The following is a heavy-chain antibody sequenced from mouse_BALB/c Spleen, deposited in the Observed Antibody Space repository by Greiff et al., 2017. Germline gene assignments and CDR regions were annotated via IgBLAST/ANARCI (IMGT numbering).Heavy chain of an antibody. CDR2: IYPGDGDT. J-gene: IGHJ2*01. CDR1: GYTFTSYW. D-gene: IGHD2-10*02. V-gene: IGHV1-87*01. Sequence: VQLQQSGAELARPGASVKLSCKASGYTFTSYWMQWVKQRPGQGLEWIGAIYPGDGDTRYTQKFKGKATLTADKSSSTAYMQLSSLASEDSAVYYCARRGYGNGVYWGQGTTLTVSS. CDR3: ARRGYGNGVY.